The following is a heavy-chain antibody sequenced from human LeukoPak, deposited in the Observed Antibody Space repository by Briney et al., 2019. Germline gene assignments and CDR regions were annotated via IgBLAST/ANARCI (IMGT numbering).Heavy chain of an antibody. Sequence: GGSLRLSCAASGFTFSSYWMSWVRQAPGKGLEWVANIKQDGSEKYYVDSVKGRFTLSRDNVKNSLYLQMNSLRAEDTAVYYCARGDPGYSSSWPLDYWGQGTLVTVSS. CDR3: ARGDPGYSSSWPLDY. J-gene: IGHJ4*02. CDR2: IKQDGSEK. D-gene: IGHD6-13*01. V-gene: IGHV3-7*05. CDR1: GFTFSSYW.